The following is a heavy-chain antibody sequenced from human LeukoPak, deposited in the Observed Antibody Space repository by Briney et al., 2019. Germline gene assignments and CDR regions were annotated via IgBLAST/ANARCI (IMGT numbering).Heavy chain of an antibody. Sequence: GGSLRLACAASGFTFSGSVMHWVRQAPGKGLEWVAIISYDGTNENYGDSVKGRFNIYRDNYKSTLYLHMNSLRHDDTAVYYCAKDSGGSVLEDWGHGSLVIVSS. CDR2: ISYDGTNE. CDR1: GFTFSGSV. CDR3: AKDSGGSVLED. J-gene: IGHJ4*01. V-gene: IGHV3-30*18. D-gene: IGHD2-15*01.